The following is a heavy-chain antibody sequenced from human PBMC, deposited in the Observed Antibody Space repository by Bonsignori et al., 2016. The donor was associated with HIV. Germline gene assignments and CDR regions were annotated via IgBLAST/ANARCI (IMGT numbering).Heavy chain of an antibody. CDR2: ITGSGRTI. V-gene: IGHV3-48*03. J-gene: IGHJ4*01. CDR3: ARSYSSSLLFDY. D-gene: IGHD6-13*01. Sequence: EVQLVESGGGLIQPGGSLRLSCTTSGFTFSSHEMNWVRQSPGKGLEWVSYITGSGRTIYYADSVKGRFTISRDNAKNSLYLQMDSLRVEDTALYYCARSYSSSLLFDYWG. CDR1: GFTFSSHE.